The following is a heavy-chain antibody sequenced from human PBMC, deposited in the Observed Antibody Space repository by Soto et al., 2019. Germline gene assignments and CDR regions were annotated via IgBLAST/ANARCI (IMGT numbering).Heavy chain of an antibody. J-gene: IGHJ6*02. D-gene: IGHD3-22*01. CDR1: GFTFDDYT. CDR3: AKECNYYDSSGYGMDV. CDR2: ISWDGGST. V-gene: IGHV3-43*01. Sequence: DVQLVESGGVVVQPGGSLRLSCAASGFTFDDYTMHWVRQAPGKGLEWVSLISWDGGSTYYADSVKGRFTISRDNSKNSLYLQMNSLRTEDTALYYCAKECNYYDSSGYGMDVWGQGTTVTVSS.